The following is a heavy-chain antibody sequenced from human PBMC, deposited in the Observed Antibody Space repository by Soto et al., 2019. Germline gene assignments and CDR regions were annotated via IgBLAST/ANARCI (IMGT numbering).Heavy chain of an antibody. Sequence: QVQLQESGPGLVKPSQTLSLTCTVSGGSISSGDYYWSWIRQPPGKGLEWIGYIYYSGSTYYNPSLKSRVTISVDTSKNQFSLKLSSVTAADTAVYYCTRAMVVTQNWFDPWGQGTLVTVSS. D-gene: IGHD2-21*02. CDR1: GGSISSGDYY. CDR2: IYYSGST. CDR3: TRAMVVTQNWFDP. J-gene: IGHJ5*02. V-gene: IGHV4-30-4*01.